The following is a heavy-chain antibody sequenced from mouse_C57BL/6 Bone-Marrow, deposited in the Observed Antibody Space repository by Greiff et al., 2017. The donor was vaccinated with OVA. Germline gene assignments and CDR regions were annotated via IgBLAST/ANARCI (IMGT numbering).Heavy chain of an antibody. D-gene: IGHD4-1*01. J-gene: IGHJ3*01. V-gene: IGHV10-3*01. CDR2: ISSKSSNYAT. CDR3: VRANWHWFAF. CDR1: GFTFNTYA. Sequence: EVKVVESGGGLVQPKGSLKLSCAASGFTFNTYAMHWVRQAPGKGLEWVARISSKSSNYATYYAASVKDRFTISRDDSQSMHYMKMNNLKTEDTAMYNCVRANWHWFAFWGPGTLVTVSA.